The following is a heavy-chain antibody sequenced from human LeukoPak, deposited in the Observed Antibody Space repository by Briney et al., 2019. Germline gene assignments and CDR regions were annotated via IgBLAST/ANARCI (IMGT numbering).Heavy chain of an antibody. CDR3: AKGWGKAFEY. CDR1: GFAVSTSV. D-gene: IGHD3-16*01. Sequence: GGSLRLSCAASGFAVSTSVMRWVRRALGKGLEWVSGITSGDGTYYADSVKGRFTISRDNSKNTLYLQMNSLRAEDTAIYYCAKGWGKAFEYWGQGTLVTVSS. J-gene: IGHJ4*02. CDR2: ITSGDGT. V-gene: IGHV3-23*01.